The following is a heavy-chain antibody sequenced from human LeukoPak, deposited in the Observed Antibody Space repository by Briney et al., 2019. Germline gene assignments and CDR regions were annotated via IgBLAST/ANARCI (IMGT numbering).Heavy chain of an antibody. CDR2: INPNSGGT. CDR3: ATMGPIGGYYDSSGYYFLDY. CDR1: GYSFTGYY. D-gene: IGHD3-22*01. J-gene: IGHJ4*02. Sequence: ASVKVSCKASGYSFTGYYIHWVRQAPGQGLEWMGWINPNSGGTYYAQKFQGRVTMTEDTSTDTAYMELSSLRSEDTAVYYCATMGPIGGYYDSSGYYFLDYWGQGTLVTVSS. V-gene: IGHV1-2*02.